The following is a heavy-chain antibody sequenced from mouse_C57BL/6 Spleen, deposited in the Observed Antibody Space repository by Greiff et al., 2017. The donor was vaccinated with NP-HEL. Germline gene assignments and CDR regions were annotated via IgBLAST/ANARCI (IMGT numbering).Heavy chain of an antibody. J-gene: IGHJ2*01. CDR1: GFTFSDYG. CDR3: ARPDYSNYVDY. CDR2: ISSGSSTI. Sequence: EVNVVDSGGGLVKPGGSLTLSCAASGFTFSDYGLHWVRQAPEQGLEWVAYISSGSSTIYYAATVKGRFTLSRDNAKNTLFLQMTSLRSEDTAMYYCARPDYSNYVDYWGQGTTLTVSS. D-gene: IGHD2-5*01. V-gene: IGHV5-17*01.